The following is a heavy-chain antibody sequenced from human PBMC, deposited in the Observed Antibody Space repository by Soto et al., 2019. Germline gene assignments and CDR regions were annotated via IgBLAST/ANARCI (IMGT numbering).Heavy chain of an antibody. CDR3: AKSRSKYTNSGVGPDQFYYSYGLDV. J-gene: IGHJ6*02. V-gene: IGHV3-23*01. Sequence: GGSLRLSCAASGFTFSSYAMSWVRQAPGKGLEWVSAISGSGGSTYYADSVKGRFTISRDNSKNTLYLQMNSLRGEDTAVYYCAKSRSKYTNSGVGPDQFYYSYGLDVWGQGTTVTVSS. CDR2: ISGSGGST. D-gene: IGHD6-6*01. CDR1: GFTFSSYA.